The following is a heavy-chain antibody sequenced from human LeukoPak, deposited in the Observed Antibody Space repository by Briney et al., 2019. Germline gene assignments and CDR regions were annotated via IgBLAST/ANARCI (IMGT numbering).Heavy chain of an antibody. Sequence: ASVKVSCKASGYTFTGYYMHWVRQAPGQGLEWMGWINPNSGGTNYAQKFQGRVTMTRDTSISTAYMELSRLRSDDTAVYYCAREGCSGGSCYSEYYYYYMDVWGKGTTVTVSS. J-gene: IGHJ6*03. D-gene: IGHD2-15*01. CDR2: INPNSGGT. CDR1: GYTFTGYY. V-gene: IGHV1-2*02. CDR3: AREGCSGGSCYSEYYYYYMDV.